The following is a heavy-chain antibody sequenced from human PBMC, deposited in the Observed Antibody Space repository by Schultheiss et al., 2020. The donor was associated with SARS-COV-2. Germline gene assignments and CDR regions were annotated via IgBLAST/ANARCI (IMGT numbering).Heavy chain of an antibody. J-gene: IGHJ5*02. D-gene: IGHD2-15*01. CDR1: GGSFSGYY. CDR3: ARVVVVAATLGWFDP. V-gene: IGHV4-34*01. CDR2: INHSGST. Sequence: SETLSLTCAVYGGSFSGYYWSWIRQPPGKGLEWIGEINHSGSTNYNPSLKSRVTISVDTSKNQFSLKLSSVTAADTAVYYCARVVVVAATLGWFDPWGQGTLVTVSS.